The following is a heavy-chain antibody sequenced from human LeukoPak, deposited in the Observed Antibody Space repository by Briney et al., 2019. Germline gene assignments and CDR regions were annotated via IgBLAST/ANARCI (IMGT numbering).Heavy chain of an antibody. J-gene: IGHJ4*02. V-gene: IGHV6-1*01. CDR3: ARHSTSWDPFDY. CDR1: GASVSSNIAA. Sequence: SQTLSLTCAISGASVSSNIAAWNWIRQSPSKGLEWLGRAYYRSKWYSDYAVSVKSRITINTDTSENQFSLQLNSVTPEDTAVYYCARHSTSWDPFDYWGQGTLVTVSS. D-gene: IGHD6-13*01. CDR2: AYYRSKWYS.